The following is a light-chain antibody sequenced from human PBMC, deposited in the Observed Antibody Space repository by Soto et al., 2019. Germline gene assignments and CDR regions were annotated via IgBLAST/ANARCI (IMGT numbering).Light chain of an antibody. CDR2: EVS. V-gene: IGLV2-23*02. CDR3: CSYAGSRSSGYA. J-gene: IGLJ6*01. Sequence: QSVLTQPASVSGSPGQPITISCSGTSSDVGNYNVVSWYQQHPGKAPKLMIYEVSKRPSGVSNRFSGSKSGNTASLTISGLQAEDEADYYRCSYAGSRSSGYAFSSGAKL. CDR1: SSDVGNYNV.